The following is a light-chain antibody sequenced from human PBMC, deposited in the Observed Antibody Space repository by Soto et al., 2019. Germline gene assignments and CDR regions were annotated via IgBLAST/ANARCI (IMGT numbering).Light chain of an antibody. J-gene: IGLJ3*02. Sequence: QSALTQPASVSGSPGQSITISCTGTSSDVGGYNYVSWYQQHPGKAPKLLIYNNNQRPSGVPDRFSGSKSGTSASLAISGLQSEDEADYYCASWDGSLNGWVFGGGTKLTVL. CDR2: NNN. CDR1: SSDVGGYNY. V-gene: IGLV2-8*01. CDR3: ASWDGSLNGWV.